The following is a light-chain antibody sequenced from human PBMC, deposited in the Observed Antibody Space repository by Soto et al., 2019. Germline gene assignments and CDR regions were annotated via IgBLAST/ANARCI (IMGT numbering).Light chain of an antibody. CDR1: NSDIGTYNY. Sequence: QSVLTQPRSVSGSPGQSVTISCTGTNSDIGTYNYVSWYQQHPGKAPKLIIYNVSKRPSGVPNRFSGSKSGNTASLTISGLQAEDEAEYYCCSYAGRYIYVFGTGTKLTVL. V-gene: IGLV2-11*01. J-gene: IGLJ1*01. CDR2: NVS. CDR3: CSYAGRYIYV.